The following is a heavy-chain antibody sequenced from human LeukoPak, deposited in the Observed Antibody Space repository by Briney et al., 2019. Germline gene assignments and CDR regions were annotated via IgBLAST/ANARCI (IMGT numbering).Heavy chain of an antibody. J-gene: IGHJ5*02. D-gene: IGHD3-9*01. Sequence: GGSLRLSCAASGFTFRSYAMHWVRQAPGKGLEWVAVISYDGSNKYYADSVKGRFTISRDNSKNTLYLQMNSLRAEDTAVYYCARSGPYDILTGYSYNNWFDPWGQGTLVTVSS. CDR3: ARSGPYDILTGYSYNNWFDP. CDR2: ISYDGSNK. V-gene: IGHV3-30*04. CDR1: GFTFRSYA.